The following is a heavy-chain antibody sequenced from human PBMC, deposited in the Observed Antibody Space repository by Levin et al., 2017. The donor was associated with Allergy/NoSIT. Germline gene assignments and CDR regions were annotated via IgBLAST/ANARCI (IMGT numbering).Heavy chain of an antibody. V-gene: IGHV4-34*01. Sequence: SETLSLTCAVYGGSFSGSSWSWIRQPPGKGLEWIGEINHSGGSNYSPSLKSRLTISVDTSKNQFSLQLSSVTAADTAVYYCARDALRFVRGVVVAARPRYYSGLDVWGQGTTVTVSS. CDR1: GGSFSGSS. D-gene: IGHD2-15*01. CDR3: ARDALRFVRGVVVAARPRYYSGLDV. CDR2: INHSGGS. J-gene: IGHJ6*02.